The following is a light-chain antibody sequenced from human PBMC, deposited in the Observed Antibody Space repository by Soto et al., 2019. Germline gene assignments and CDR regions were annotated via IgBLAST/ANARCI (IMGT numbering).Light chain of an antibody. V-gene: IGLV2-14*01. J-gene: IGLJ3*02. CDR3: LSYTSISTLV. CDR2: EVS. CDR1: RSDVGASAY. Sequence: QSVLTQPASVSGSPGQSVTISCTGTRSDVGASAYVSWYQHHPGRAPKLLLYEVSLRPSGVSSRFSGSKSGNTASLTISGLQPEDEAHYYCLSYTSISTLVFGGGTTLTVL.